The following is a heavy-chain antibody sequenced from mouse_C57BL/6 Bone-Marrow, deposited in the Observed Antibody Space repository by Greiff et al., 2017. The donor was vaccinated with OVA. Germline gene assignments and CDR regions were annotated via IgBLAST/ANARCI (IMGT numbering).Heavy chain of an antibody. D-gene: IGHD2-10*02. CDR2: IDPETGGT. J-gene: IGHJ3*01. CDR3: TRPYGNYPAFAY. CDR1: GYTFTDYE. Sequence: VKLQQSGAELVRPGASVTLSCKASGYTFTDYEMHWVKQTPVHGLEWIGAIDPETGGTAYNQKFKGKAILTADKSSSTAYMELRSLTSEDSAVYYCTRPYGNYPAFAYWGQGTLVTVSA. V-gene: IGHV1-15*01.